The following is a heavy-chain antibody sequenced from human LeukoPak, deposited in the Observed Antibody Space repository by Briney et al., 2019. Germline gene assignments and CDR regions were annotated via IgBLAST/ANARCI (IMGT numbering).Heavy chain of an antibody. CDR3: ARNSALDY. CDR1: GFTFSSYD. CDR2: MWSDGSNK. J-gene: IGHJ4*02. Sequence: GRSLRLSCAASGFTFSSYDMHWVRQAPGKGLEWVAVMWSDGSNKYHADSVKGRFTISRDNSKNTLYLQMNSLRAEDTAVYYCARNSALDYWGQGTLVAVSS. D-gene: IGHD2/OR15-2a*01. V-gene: IGHV3-33*01.